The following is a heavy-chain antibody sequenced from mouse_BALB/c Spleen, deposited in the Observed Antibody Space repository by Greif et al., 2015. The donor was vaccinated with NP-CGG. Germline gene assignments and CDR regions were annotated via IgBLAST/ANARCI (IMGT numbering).Heavy chain of an antibody. Sequence: EVQLQESGAELVKPGALVKLSCKASGFNLKDYYMHWVKQRPEQGLEWIGWIDPENGNTIYDPKFQGKASITADTSSNTAYLQLSSLTSEDTAVYYCAYGNYFDYWGQGTTLTVSS. CDR3: AYGNYFDY. D-gene: IGHD2-1*01. CDR1: GFNLKDYY. V-gene: IGHV14-1*02. J-gene: IGHJ2*01. CDR2: IDPENGNT.